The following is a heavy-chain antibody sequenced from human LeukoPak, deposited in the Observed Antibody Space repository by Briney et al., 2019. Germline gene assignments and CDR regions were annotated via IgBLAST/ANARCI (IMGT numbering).Heavy chain of an antibody. J-gene: IGHJ6*02. CDR2: ISYDGTKK. CDR1: GFTFGAYG. V-gene: IGHV3-30*18. CDR3: AKDRDTAVVYYYYGMDV. D-gene: IGHD5-18*01. Sequence: GGSLRLSCAASGFTFGAYGIHWVRQAPGKGLEWVAIISYDGTKKFYEDSVKGRFTISRDNSKNTLYLQMNSLRAEDTAVYYCAKDRDTAVVYYYYGMDVWGQGTTVTVSS.